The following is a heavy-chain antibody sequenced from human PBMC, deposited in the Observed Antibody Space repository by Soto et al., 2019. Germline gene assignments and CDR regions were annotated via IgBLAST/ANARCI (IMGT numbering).Heavy chain of an antibody. CDR1: GFTFSSYA. V-gene: IGHV3-30-3*01. J-gene: IGHJ3*02. CDR3: ASLTGVAFDI. D-gene: IGHD3-10*01. CDR2: ISYDGSNK. Sequence: VQLLESGGGLVQPGESLKLSCAASGFTFSSYAMHWVRQAPGKGLEWVAVISYDGSNKYYADSVKGRFTISRDNSKNTLYLQMNSLRAEDTAVYYCASLTGVAFDIWGQGTMVTVSS.